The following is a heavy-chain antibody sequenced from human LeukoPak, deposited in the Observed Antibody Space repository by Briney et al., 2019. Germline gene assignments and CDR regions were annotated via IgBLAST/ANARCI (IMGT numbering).Heavy chain of an antibody. V-gene: IGHV1-2*02. D-gene: IGHD3-22*01. CDR2: INPNSGGT. Sequence: ASVKVSCKASGYTFTAHCMHWVRQAPGQGLEWMGWINPNSGGTKYAQNFQGRVTMTRDTSIRTAYMELSRLRSDDTAVYYCARDYYDNSGFGAFDIWGQGTMVTVSS. CDR1: GYTFTAHC. J-gene: IGHJ3*02. CDR3: ARDYYDNSGFGAFDI.